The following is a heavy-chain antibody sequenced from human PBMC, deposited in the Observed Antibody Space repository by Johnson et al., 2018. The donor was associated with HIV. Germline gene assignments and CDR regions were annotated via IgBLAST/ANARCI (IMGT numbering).Heavy chain of an antibody. Sequence: QVQLVESGGGVVQPGRSLRLSCSASGFTFSNYGMHWVRQAPGKGLEWVAVIWSDGNRKYYVDSVKARFTISRDNSKNTLYLQMNSLRAEDTAVYYCAKDRGIGAHDAFDIWGQWTMVTVSS. CDR1: GFTFSNYG. V-gene: IGHV3-33*06. J-gene: IGHJ3*02. CDR3: AKDRGIGAHDAFDI. CDR2: IWSDGNRK. D-gene: IGHD6-6*01.